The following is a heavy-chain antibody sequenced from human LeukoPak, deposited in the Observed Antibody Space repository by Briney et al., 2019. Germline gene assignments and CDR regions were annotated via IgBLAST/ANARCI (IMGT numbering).Heavy chain of an antibody. CDR3: TRSRGAYYYYMDV. Sequence: GGSLTLSCAASGFTFDDYGMSWVRQPPGKGLEWVSGINWNGGSTGYADSLKGRFTISRDNAKNSLYLQMISLRAEDTALYYCTRSRGAYYYYMDVWGKGTTVTVSS. CDR1: GFTFDDYG. CDR2: INWNGGST. V-gene: IGHV3-20*04. D-gene: IGHD3-22*01. J-gene: IGHJ6*03.